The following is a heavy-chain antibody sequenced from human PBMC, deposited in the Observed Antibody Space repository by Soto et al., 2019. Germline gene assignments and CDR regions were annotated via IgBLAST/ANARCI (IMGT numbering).Heavy chain of an antibody. D-gene: IGHD1-26*01. CDR1: GYTFTSYE. Sequence: QVQLVQSGAEVKKPGASVKVSCKASGYTFTSYEIKWVRQATGQGLEWMGWMNPNSGNTAYAQKFQGRVTMTRNTSISTAYMELSSLSSEDTAVYYCAREREGSGFDPWGQGTLVTVSS. J-gene: IGHJ5*02. CDR2: MNPNSGNT. CDR3: AREREGSGFDP. V-gene: IGHV1-8*01.